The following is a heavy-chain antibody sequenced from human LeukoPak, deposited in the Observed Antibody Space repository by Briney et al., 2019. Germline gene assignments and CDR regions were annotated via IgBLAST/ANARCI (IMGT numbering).Heavy chain of an antibody. CDR1: GYTFTSYG. CDR2: ISAYNGNT. V-gene: IGHV1-18*01. CDR3: ARLTYYYDSSGYYYTPPDY. D-gene: IGHD3-22*01. J-gene: IGHJ4*02. Sequence: ASVKVSCKASGYTFTSYGIIWVRQAPGQGLEWMGWISAYNGNTNYAQKLQGRGTMTTDTSPTTAYMELRSLRSDDTAVYYCARLTYYYDSSGYYYTPPDYWGQGTLVTVSS.